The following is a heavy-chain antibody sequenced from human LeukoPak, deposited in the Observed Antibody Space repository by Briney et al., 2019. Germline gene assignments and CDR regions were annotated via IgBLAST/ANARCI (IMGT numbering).Heavy chain of an antibody. J-gene: IGHJ4*02. CDR1: GFAFISFQ. D-gene: IGHD1-26*01. CDR3: ATDQVVGATNRLYY. CDR2: ISASSSII. V-gene: IGHV3-48*02. Sequence: GGSLRLSSAASGFAFISFQMSWVRQAPGKGLEWVSYISASSSIIYYADSVKGRFTISRDNAKNSLYLQMSSLRDEDTAVYYCATDQVVGATNRLYYWGQGTQVTVSS.